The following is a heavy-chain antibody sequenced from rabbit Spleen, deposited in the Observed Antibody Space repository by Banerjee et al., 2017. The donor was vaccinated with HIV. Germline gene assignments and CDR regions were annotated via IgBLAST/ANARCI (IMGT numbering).Heavy chain of an antibody. J-gene: IGHJ4*01. CDR3: ARVSETSGWGEDL. V-gene: IGHV1S45*01. D-gene: IGHD4-1*01. CDR1: GVSLNDKDV. Sequence: EQLEESGGGLVKPEGSLTLTCKASGVSLNDKDVMCWVRQAPGKGLEWIACINTVTGKSVYASWAQGRFIMSRTSSTTVTLQMTSLTAADTATYFCARVSETSGWGEDLWGPGTLVTVS. CDR2: INTVTGKS.